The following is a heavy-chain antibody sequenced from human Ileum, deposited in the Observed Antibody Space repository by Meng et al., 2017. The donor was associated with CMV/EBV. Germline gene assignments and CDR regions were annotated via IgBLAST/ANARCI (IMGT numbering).Heavy chain of an antibody. CDR1: GGSITSGNYY. Sequence: GQLQEPGPGLVKPSQTLSLTFTVSGGSITSGNYYWSWIRQPPGRGLEWIGYIYYSGSPYYKPSLKSRVTISLDTSKNQFSLNLRSVTATDSAVYYCVRQVVAASFDYWGQGALVTVSS. D-gene: IGHD2-15*01. J-gene: IGHJ4*02. V-gene: IGHV4-30-4*08. CDR2: IYYSGSP. CDR3: VRQVVAASFDY.